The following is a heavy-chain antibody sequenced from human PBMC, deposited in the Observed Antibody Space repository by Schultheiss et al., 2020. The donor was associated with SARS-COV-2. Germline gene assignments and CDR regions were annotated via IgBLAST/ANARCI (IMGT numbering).Heavy chain of an antibody. V-gene: IGHV4-59*01. J-gene: IGHJ5*02. CDR3: ARFGSGWYDNWFDP. CDR1: GGSISSYY. Sequence: SETLSLTCTVSGGSISSYYWSWIRQPPGKGLEWIGCIYYSGSTNYNPSLKSRVTISVDTSKNQFSLKLSSVTAADTAVYYCARFGSGWYDNWFDPWGQGTLVTVSS. D-gene: IGHD6-19*01. CDR2: IYYSGST.